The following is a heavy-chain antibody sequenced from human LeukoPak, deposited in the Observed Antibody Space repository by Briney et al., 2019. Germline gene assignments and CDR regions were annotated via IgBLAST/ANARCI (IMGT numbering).Heavy chain of an antibody. J-gene: IGHJ6*03. Sequence: ALVKVSCKASGGTFSSYAISWVRQAPGQGLEWMGGIIPILGTVNYAQKFQGRVTITTDESTSTAYMELSSLRSEDTAVYYCARADYYGSGYPVINYMDVWGKGTTVTVSS. D-gene: IGHD3-10*01. V-gene: IGHV1-69*05. CDR3: ARADYYGSGYPVINYMDV. CDR2: IIPILGTV. CDR1: GGTFSSYA.